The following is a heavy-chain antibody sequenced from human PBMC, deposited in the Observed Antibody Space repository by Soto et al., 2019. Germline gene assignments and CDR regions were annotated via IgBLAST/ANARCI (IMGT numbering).Heavy chain of an antibody. Sequence: GSSVNVSCKVSGYTLTELAMHWVRQAPGKGLEWMGGFDPEDGETIYAQKFQGRVTMTEDTSTDTAYMELSSLRSEDTAVYYCATARSYYDSSGYPAPFYYFDYWGQGTLVTVSS. J-gene: IGHJ4*02. CDR3: ATARSYYDSSGYPAPFYYFDY. D-gene: IGHD3-22*01. CDR1: GYTLTELA. CDR2: FDPEDGET. V-gene: IGHV1-24*01.